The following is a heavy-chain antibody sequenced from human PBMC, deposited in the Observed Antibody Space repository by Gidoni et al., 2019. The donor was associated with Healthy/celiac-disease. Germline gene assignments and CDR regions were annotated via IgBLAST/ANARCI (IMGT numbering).Heavy chain of an antibody. CDR2: IYYSGST. V-gene: IGHV4-59*01. D-gene: IGHD3-9*01. CDR3: AREGPTTGYYYYYMDV. CDR1: GGSISSYY. J-gene: IGHJ6*03. Sequence: QVQLQESGPGLVKPSETLSLTCTVSGGSISSYYWSWIRQPPGKGLEWSGYIYYSGSTNYNPSLKSRVTISVDTSKNQFSLKLSSVTAADTAVYYCAREGPTTGYYYYYMDVWGKGTTVTVSS.